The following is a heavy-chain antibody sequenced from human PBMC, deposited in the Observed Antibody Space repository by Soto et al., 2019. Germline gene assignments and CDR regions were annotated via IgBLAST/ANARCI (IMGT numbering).Heavy chain of an antibody. J-gene: IGHJ4*02. D-gene: IGHD3-3*01. CDR1: GFTFSDYY. Sequence: GGSLRLSCAASGFTFSDYYMRWIRQAPGKGLEWVSYISSSGSTIYYADSVKGRFTISRDNAKNSLYLQMNSLRAEDTAVYYCARAYYDFWSGYYRPDYWGQGTLVTVSS. V-gene: IGHV3-11*01. CDR3: ARAYYDFWSGYYRPDY. CDR2: ISSSGSTI.